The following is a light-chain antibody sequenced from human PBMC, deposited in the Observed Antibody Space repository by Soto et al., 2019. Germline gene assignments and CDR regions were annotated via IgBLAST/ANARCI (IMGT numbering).Light chain of an antibody. CDR1: SSNIGSNT. CDR2: SIN. Sequence: QSALTQPPSASGTPGQRVTISCSGSSSNIGSNTVNWYQQLPGTAPKLLIYSINQRPSGVPDRFSGSKSGTSASLAISGLQSEDEAAYYCAAWDDSLNGCVFGGGTQLTVL. V-gene: IGLV1-44*01. J-gene: IGLJ3*02. CDR3: AAWDDSLNGCV.